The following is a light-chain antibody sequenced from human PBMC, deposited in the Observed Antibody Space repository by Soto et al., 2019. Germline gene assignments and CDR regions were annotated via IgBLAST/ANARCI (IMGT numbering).Light chain of an antibody. J-gene: IGKJ5*01. V-gene: IGKV3-11*01. CDR1: QSVSSY. CDR2: DAS. CDR3: QQRSNWPPRIT. Sequence: EIVLTQSPATLSLSPGERATLSCRASQSVSSYLAWYQQKPGQAPRLLIYDASNRATGIPARFSGSGSGTDFTLTISSLEPEDVAVYYCQQRSNWPPRITFGQGTRREIK.